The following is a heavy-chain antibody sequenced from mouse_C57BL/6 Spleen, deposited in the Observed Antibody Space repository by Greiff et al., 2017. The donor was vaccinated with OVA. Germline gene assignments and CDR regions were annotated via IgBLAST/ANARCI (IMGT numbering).Heavy chain of an antibody. CDR3: AVSTMVTTRNFDY. V-gene: IGHV1-61*01. Sequence: VQLQQSGAELVRPGSSVKLSCKASGYTFTSYWMDWVKQRPGQGLEWIGNIYPSDSETHYNQKFKDKATLTVDKSSSTAYMQLSSLTSEDSAVYYCAVSTMVTTRNFDYWGQGTTLTVSS. D-gene: IGHD2-2*01. CDR1: GYTFTSYW. CDR2: IYPSDSET. J-gene: IGHJ2*01.